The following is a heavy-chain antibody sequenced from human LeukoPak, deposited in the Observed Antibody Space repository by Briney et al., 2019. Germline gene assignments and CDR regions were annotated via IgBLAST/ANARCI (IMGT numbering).Heavy chain of an antibody. CDR1: GGSISSYY. V-gene: IGHV4-39*07. CDR3: ARETSPRKYYGSGSYYNDY. CDR2: IYYSGST. D-gene: IGHD3-10*01. J-gene: IGHJ4*02. Sequence: KSSETLSLTCTVSGGSISSYYWGWIRQPPGKGLEWIGSIYYSGSTYYNPSLKSRVTISVDTSKNQFSLKLSSVTAADTAVYYCARETSPRKYYGSGSYYNDYWGQGTLVTVSS.